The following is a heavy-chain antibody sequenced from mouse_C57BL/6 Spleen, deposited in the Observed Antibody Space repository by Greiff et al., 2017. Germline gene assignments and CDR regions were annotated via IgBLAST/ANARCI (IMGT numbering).Heavy chain of an antibody. V-gene: IGHV1-18*01. CDR1: GYTFTDYN. CDR2: INPNNGGT. Sequence: EVQGVESGPELVKPGASVKIPCKASGYTFTDYNMDWVKQSHGKSLEWIGDINPNNGGTIYNQKFKGKATLTVDKSSSTAYLELRSLASEDTAVYYCGRYSNYGFDYWGQGTTLTVSS. CDR3: GRYSNYGFDY. J-gene: IGHJ2*01. D-gene: IGHD2-5*01.